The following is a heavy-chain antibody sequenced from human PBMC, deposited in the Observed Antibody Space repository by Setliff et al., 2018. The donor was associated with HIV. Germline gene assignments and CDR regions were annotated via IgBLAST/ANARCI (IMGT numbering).Heavy chain of an antibody. CDR2: INHSGST. V-gene: IGHV4-34*01. CDR1: SGPFSGYT. Sequence: PSETLSLTCAVYSGPFSGYTWSWIRQPPGKGLEWIGEINHSGSTNYNPSLKSRVFISVDPSKNQFSLRQRSVTAADTAVYYCARSRFVSVTAKAFDMWGQGTMVTVSS. CDR3: ARSRFVSVTAKAFDM. D-gene: IGHD2-21*02. J-gene: IGHJ3*02.